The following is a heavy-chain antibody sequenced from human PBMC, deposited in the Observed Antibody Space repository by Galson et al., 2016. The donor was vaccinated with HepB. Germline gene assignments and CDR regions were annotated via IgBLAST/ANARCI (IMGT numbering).Heavy chain of an antibody. CDR3: ARAPPRPGYSSPADY. CDR2: ISYDGNFQ. CDR1: GFTFSSHG. D-gene: IGHD6-19*01. J-gene: IGHJ4*02. V-gene: IGHV3-30*03. Sequence: SLRLSCAASGFTFSSHGMHWVRQAPGKGLEWLAVISYDGNFQYYADSVRGRFTMSRDNSKNTVYLQMDSLRAEDTALYYCARAPPRPGYSSPADYWGQGALVTVSS.